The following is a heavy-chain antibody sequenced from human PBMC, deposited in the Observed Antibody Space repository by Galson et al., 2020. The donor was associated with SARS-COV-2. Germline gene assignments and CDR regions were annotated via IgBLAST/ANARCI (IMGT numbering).Heavy chain of an antibody. D-gene: IGHD1-1*01. V-gene: IGHV3-48*03. J-gene: IGHJ4*02. CDR3: ARGGRTRNDL. Sequence: WVSYISGNGYTIYYADSVKGRFTISRDNAENSLFLQMNSLTVEDTAVYYCARGGRTRNDLWGQGTLVTVSS. CDR2: ISGNGYTI.